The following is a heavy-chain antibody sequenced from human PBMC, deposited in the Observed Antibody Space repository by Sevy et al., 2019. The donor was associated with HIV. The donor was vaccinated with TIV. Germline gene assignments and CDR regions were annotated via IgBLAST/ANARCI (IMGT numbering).Heavy chain of an antibody. CDR1: GGSXNSDH. CDR3: ASRNDFXI. J-gene: IGHJ3*02. V-gene: IGHV4-59*08. Sequence: SETLSLTCTVSGGSXNSDHWNWIRQPPGKGLEWIGYVYYTGGTNYNPSLKNRVTISVDRTKNQFSLKLTSVTAADTDVYYCASRNDFXIWGQGTMVTVSS. CDR2: VYYTGGT.